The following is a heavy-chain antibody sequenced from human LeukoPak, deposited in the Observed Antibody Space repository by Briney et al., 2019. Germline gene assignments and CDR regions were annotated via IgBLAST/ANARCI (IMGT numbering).Heavy chain of an antibody. V-gene: IGHV3-7*01. CDR2: IKQDGSQK. CDR1: GFTFSNYL. Sequence: GGSLRLSCAASGFTFSNYLMSWVRQAPGKGLEWVASIKQDGSQKYYVDSVKGRFTISRDNAKNSLYLQVNSLRAEDTAVYYCARDREWEPVDYWGQGTLVTVSS. D-gene: IGHD1-26*01. J-gene: IGHJ4*02. CDR3: ARDREWEPVDY.